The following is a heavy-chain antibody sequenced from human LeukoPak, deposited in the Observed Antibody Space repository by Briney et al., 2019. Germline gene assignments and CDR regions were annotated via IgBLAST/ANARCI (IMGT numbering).Heavy chain of an antibody. V-gene: IGHV4-61*08. CDR3: ARALRVAISWFDP. Sequence: SETLSLTGTVSGGSVNNGGYYWSWIRQPPGKGLEWIGYIYYSGSTKYNPSLKSRVTISIDTSKNQFSLKLSTVTAADTAVYYCARALRVAISWFDPWGQGTLVTVSS. CDR1: GGSVNNGGYY. J-gene: IGHJ5*02. CDR2: IYYSGST. D-gene: IGHD3-3*01.